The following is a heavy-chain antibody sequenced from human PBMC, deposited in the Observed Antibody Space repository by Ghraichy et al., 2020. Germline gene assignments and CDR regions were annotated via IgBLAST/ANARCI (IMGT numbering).Heavy chain of an antibody. CDR3: ARHFDCSSTSCYSFGMDV. V-gene: IGHV3-7*01. CDR2: IKQDGSEK. D-gene: IGHD2-2*01. Sequence: GGSLRLSCAASGFTFSNYWMSWVRQAPGKGLEWVANIKQDGSEKYYVDSVKGRFTISRDNAKNSLYLQMSSLRAEDTAVYYCARHFDCSSTSCYSFGMDVWGQGTTVSVSS. CDR1: GFTFSNYW. J-gene: IGHJ6*02.